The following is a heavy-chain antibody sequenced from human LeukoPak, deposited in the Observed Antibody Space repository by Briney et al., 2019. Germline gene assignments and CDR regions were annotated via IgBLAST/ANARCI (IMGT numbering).Heavy chain of an antibody. Sequence: SETLSLTCTVSLDSTTSNFWSWVRHPPGKGLEWIVEIHRSGSPNYNPSLQSRVTISIDRSRNQIALELSSVTAADTAVYYCAREILGGFNPGAYWGQGTLVTVSS. CDR1: LDSTTSNF. J-gene: IGHJ4*02. D-gene: IGHD1-14*01. CDR2: IHRSGSP. V-gene: IGHV4-4*02. CDR3: AREILGGFNPGAY.